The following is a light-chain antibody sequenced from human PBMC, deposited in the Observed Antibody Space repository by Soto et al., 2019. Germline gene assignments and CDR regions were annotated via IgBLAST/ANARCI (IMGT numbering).Light chain of an antibody. CDR2: DTS. Sequence: EIVSRQCQPTVSQSSGERATXYCGASQRVSGGFLAWYQQKPSRSPSLILYDTSFRSTGIPDRFSSSESGTHFTLANPSLNPEDFAVYYCQQYRSSPAFGQGTKVDIK. CDR1: QRVSGGF. J-gene: IGKJ1*01. CDR3: QQYRSSPA. V-gene: IGKV3D-20*01.